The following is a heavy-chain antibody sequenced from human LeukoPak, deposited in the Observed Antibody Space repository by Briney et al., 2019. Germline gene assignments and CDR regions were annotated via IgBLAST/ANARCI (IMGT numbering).Heavy chain of an antibody. V-gene: IGHV4-34*01. CDR2: INHSGST. CDR1: GGSFSGYY. D-gene: IGHD2-21*01. Sequence: SETLSLTCAVYGGSFSGYYWSWIRQPPGKGLEWIGEINHSGSTNYNPSLKSRVTISVDTSKNQFSLKLSSVTAADTAVYYCAIFPLRRDWESDYFDYWGQGTLVTVSS. CDR3: AIFPLRRDWESDYFDY. J-gene: IGHJ4*02.